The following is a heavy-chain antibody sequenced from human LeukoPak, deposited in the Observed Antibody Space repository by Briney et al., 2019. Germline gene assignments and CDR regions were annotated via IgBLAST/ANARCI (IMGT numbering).Heavy chain of an antibody. D-gene: IGHD3-10*01. J-gene: IGHJ5*02. CDR2: INPNSGGT. CDR3: ASFYYGSGSYYSWFNP. V-gene: IGHV1-2*02. Sequence: ASVKVSCKASGYTFTGYYVHWVRQAPGQGLEWMGWINPNSGGTNYAQKFQGRVTMTRDTSISTAYMELSRLRSDDTAVYYCASFYYGSGSYYSWFNPWGQGTLVTVSS. CDR1: GYTFTGYY.